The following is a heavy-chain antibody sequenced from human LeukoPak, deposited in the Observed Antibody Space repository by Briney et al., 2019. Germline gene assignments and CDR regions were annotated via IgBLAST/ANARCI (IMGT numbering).Heavy chain of an antibody. Sequence: GGSLRLSCAASGFTFSNYGMNWVRQAPGKGLEWVSYITSSSSSIYYADSVKGRYTISRDNAKNSLHLQMNNLRVEDTAVYYCARELTGDSSSWFDYWGQGTGVTVIS. J-gene: IGHJ4*02. CDR1: GFTFSNYG. CDR2: ITSSSSSI. CDR3: ARELTGDSSSWFDY. V-gene: IGHV3-48*01. D-gene: IGHD6-13*01.